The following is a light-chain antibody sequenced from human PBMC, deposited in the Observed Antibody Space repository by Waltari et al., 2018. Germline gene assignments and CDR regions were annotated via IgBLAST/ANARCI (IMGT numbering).Light chain of an antibody. CDR2: GAP. CDR1: QGVSTTS. V-gene: IGKV3-20*01. CDR3: QQYDSIVLT. J-gene: IGKJ4*01. Sequence: EIVLTQSPGTLSLSPGERATLSCRASQGVSTTSLNWYQQKPGQAPRLLLYGAPSRATAIPDRFSGSGSGTDFTLTISRLEPEDFAVYYCQQYDSIVLTFGGGTRVEI.